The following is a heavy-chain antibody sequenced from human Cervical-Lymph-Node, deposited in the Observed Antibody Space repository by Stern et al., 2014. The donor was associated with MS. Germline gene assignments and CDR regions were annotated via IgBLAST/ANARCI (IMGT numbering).Heavy chain of an antibody. CDR3: ARGIVSNRAAATQHNLFDP. D-gene: IGHD2-15*01. J-gene: IGHJ5*02. V-gene: IGHV1-69*09. CDR2: IIPILGLP. Sequence: QMQLVQSGAEVKKPGSSVNVSCKASGGTFISSYAITWMRQAPGQGLEWMGRIIPILGLPNYAQKFQGSLTITADTSTSTVYMYLTSLRSEDTAVYYCARGIVSNRAAATQHNLFDPWGQGTLVTVSS. CDR1: GGTFISSYA.